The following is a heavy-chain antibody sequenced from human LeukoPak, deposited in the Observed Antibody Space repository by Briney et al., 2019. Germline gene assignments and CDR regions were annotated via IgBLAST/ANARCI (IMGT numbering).Heavy chain of an antibody. CDR3: AREIGYYDFWSGYLKPEGAFDI. Sequence: GGSLRLSCAASGFTFSDYYMSWIRQAPGKGLEWVSYISSSGSTIYYADSVKGRFTISRDNAKNSLYLQMNSLRAEDTAVYYCAREIGYYDFWSGYLKPEGAFDIWGQGTMVTVSS. CDR1: GFTFSDYY. CDR2: ISSSGSTI. V-gene: IGHV3-11*04. J-gene: IGHJ3*02. D-gene: IGHD3-3*01.